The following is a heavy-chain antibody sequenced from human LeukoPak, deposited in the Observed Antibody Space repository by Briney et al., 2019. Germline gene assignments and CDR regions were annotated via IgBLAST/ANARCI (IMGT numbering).Heavy chain of an antibody. CDR2: IIPIFGTA. CDR3: ARVGYCSSTSCLTFFDC. CDR1: GGTFSSYA. V-gene: IGHV1-69*01. J-gene: IGHJ4*02. Sequence: SVKVSCKASGGTFSSYAISWVRQAPGQGLEWMGGIIPIFGTANYAQKFQGRVTITADESTSTAYMELSSLRSEGTAVYYCARVGYCSSTSCLTFFDCWGQGTLVTVSS. D-gene: IGHD2-2*01.